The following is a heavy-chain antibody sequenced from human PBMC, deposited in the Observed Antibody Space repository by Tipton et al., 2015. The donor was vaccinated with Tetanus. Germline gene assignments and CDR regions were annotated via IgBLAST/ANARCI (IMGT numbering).Heavy chain of an antibody. J-gene: IGHJ6*02. D-gene: IGHD1-1*01. V-gene: IGHV3-74*01. CDR2: INPDGRRT. Sequence: GSLRLSCAASGFTFSSYGMHWVRQTPGKGLVWISRINPDGRRTNYADSVKGRFTISRDHAKNTVYLQMNSLRAEDTAVYFCARRSLTNYGLDVWGQGTPVTVSS. CDR1: GFTFSSYG. CDR3: ARRSLTNYGLDV.